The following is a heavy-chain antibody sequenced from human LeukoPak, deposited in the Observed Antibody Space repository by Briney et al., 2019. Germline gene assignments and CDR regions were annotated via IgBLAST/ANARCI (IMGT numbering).Heavy chain of an antibody. CDR2: ISSSSSTI. D-gene: IGHD1-7*01. V-gene: IGHV3-48*01. CDR3: ARDGPEVKELHDY. J-gene: IGHJ4*02. Sequence: GGSLRLSCAASGFTFSSYSMNWVRQAPGKGLEWVSYISSSSSTIYYADSVKGRFTISRDNAKNSLYLQMNSLRAEDTAVYYCARDGPEVKELHDYWGQGTLVTVSS. CDR1: GFTFSSYS.